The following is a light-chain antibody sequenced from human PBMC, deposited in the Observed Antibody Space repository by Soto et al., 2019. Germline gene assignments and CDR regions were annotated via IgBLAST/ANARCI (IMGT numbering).Light chain of an antibody. V-gene: IGKV3-20*01. CDR1: QSVSSSY. CDR3: HQYGSSPA. CDR2: GAS. Sequence: IVLTQSPCTLSLSPGERATLSCRASQSVSSSYLAWYQQKPGQAPRLFIYGASSRATGIPDRVSGSGSGTDFTLTISRLEPEDFAVYYCHQYGSSPAFGGGTKVEIK. J-gene: IGKJ4*01.